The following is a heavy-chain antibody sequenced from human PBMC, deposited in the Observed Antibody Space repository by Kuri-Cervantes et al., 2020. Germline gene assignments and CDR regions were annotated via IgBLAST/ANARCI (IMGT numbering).Heavy chain of an antibody. Sequence: GESLKISCAAPGFTFSSYAMHWVRQAPGKGLEWVAVISYDGSNKYYADSVKGRFTISRDNSKNTLYLQMNSLRAEDTAVYYCVRDVGCSGGSCYSPEMYYFDYWGQGTLVTVSS. J-gene: IGHJ4*02. CDR1: GFTFSSYA. CDR3: VRDVGCSGGSCYSPEMYYFDY. D-gene: IGHD2-15*01. V-gene: IGHV3-30*01. CDR2: ISYDGSNK.